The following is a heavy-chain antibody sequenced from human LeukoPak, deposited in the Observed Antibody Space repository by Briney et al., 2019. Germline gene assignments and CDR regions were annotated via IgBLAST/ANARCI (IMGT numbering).Heavy chain of an antibody. J-gene: IGHJ4*02. V-gene: IGHV4-39*07. D-gene: IGHD5-12*01. Sequence: SETLSLTCTVSGGSISSSSYYWGWIRQPPGKGLEWIGSIYYSGSTYYNPSLKSRVTISVDTSKNQFSLKLSSVTAADTAVYYCARVGPLRGYSGYDFRNWGQGTLVTVSS. CDR1: GGSISSSSYY. CDR2: IYYSGST. CDR3: ARVGPLRGYSGYDFRN.